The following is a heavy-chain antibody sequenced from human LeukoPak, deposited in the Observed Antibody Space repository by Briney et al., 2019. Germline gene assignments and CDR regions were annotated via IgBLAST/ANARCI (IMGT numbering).Heavy chain of an antibody. V-gene: IGHV6-1*01. CDR2: TYYRSRRNN. Sequence: SQTLSLTCAISRDSVSSNSAAWNWIRQSPSRGLEWRGRTYYRSRRNNDYAVSVKSRITINPDTSKNQFSLQLNSVTPEDTAVYYWARARYYGSGSSYNWIDPWGQGTLVTVSS. J-gene: IGHJ5*02. D-gene: IGHD3-10*01. CDR1: RDSVSSNSAA. CDR3: ARARYYGSGSSYNWIDP.